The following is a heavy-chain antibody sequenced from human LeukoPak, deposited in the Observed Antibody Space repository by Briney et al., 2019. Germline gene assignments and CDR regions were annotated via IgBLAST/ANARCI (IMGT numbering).Heavy chain of an antibody. D-gene: IGHD3-22*01. CDR1: GFTFSDYY. V-gene: IGHV3-11*01. CDR2: ISSSGSTI. J-gene: IGHJ4*02. Sequence: GGSLRLSCAASGFTFSDYYMSWIRQAPGKGLEWVSYISSSGSTIYYADSVKGRFTISRDNAKNSLYLQMNSLRAEDTALYYCAKDYYDSSPPFVPDYWGQGTLVTVSS. CDR3: AKDYYDSSPPFVPDY.